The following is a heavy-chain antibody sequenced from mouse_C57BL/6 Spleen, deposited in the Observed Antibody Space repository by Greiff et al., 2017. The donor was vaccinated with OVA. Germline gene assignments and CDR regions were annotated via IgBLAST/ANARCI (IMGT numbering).Heavy chain of an antibody. V-gene: IGHV3-6*01. Sequence: ESGPGLVKPSQSLSLTCSVTGYSITSGYYWNWIRQFPGNKLEWMGYISYDGSNNYNPSLKNRISITRDTSKNQFFLKLNSVTTEDTATYYCARGDYSIPFDYWGQGTTLTVSS. CDR1: GYSITSGYY. CDR3: ARGDYSIPFDY. D-gene: IGHD2-5*01. CDR2: ISYDGSN. J-gene: IGHJ2*01.